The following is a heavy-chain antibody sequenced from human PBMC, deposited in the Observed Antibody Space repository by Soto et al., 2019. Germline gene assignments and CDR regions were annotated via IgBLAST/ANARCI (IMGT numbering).Heavy chain of an antibody. Sequence: ASVKVSCKVSGYTLTELSMHWVRQAPGKGLEWMGGFDPEDGETIYTQKFQGRVTMTEDTSTDTAYMELSSLRSEDTAVYYCATDLARGRWEEPDYWGQGTLGTVS. D-gene: IGHD1-26*01. CDR2: FDPEDGET. CDR3: ATDLARGRWEEPDY. CDR1: GYTLTELS. V-gene: IGHV1-24*01. J-gene: IGHJ4*02.